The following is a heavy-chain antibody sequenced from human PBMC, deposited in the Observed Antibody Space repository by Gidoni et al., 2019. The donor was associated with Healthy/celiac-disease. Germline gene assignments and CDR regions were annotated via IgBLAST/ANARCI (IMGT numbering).Heavy chain of an antibody. CDR3: TTPRGYSYGYSDY. CDR2: IKSKTDGGTT. Sequence: EVQLVESGGGLVKPGGSLRLSCAASGFTFSNAWMSWVRQAPGKGLEWVGRIKSKTDGGTTDYAAPVKGRFTISRDDSKNTLYLQMNSLKTEDTAVYYCTTPRGYSYGYSDYWGQGTLVTVSS. V-gene: IGHV3-15*01. CDR1: GFTFSNAW. J-gene: IGHJ4*02. D-gene: IGHD5-18*01.